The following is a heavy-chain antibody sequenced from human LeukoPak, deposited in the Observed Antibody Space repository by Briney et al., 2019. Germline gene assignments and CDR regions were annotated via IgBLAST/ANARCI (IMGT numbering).Heavy chain of an antibody. J-gene: IGHJ4*02. D-gene: IGHD3-10*01. V-gene: IGHV3-74*01. CDR1: GFTFSSYW. Sequence: QPGGSLRLSCAASGFTFSSYWMHWVRQAPGKGLVWVSRVNSDGSSTSYADSVKGRFTISRDNAKNTLYLQMNSLTAEDTAVYYCARPPTHGSGSYCIDCWGQGTLVTVSS. CDR3: ARPPTHGSGSYCIDC. CDR2: VNSDGSST.